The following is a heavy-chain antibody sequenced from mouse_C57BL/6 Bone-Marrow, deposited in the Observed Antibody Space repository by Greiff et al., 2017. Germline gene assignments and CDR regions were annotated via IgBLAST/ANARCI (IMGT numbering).Heavy chain of an antibody. V-gene: IGHV14-3*01. CDR1: GFNFKNTY. CDR3: ERDWYVDV. J-gene: IGHJ1*03. CDR2: IDPANGNT. Sequence: EVQLQQSVAELVRPGASVKLSCTASGFNFKNTYMHWVKQRPEQGLEWIGRIDPANGNTKYAPKFQGKATITADTSSNTAYLQLSSLTSEDTAIYYCERDWYVDVWGTGTTVTVSS.